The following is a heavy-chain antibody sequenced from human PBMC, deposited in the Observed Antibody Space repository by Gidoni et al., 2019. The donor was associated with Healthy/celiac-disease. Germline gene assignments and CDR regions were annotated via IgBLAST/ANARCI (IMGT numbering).Heavy chain of an antibody. V-gene: IGHV4-34*01. J-gene: IGHJ6*02. CDR2: INHSGST. D-gene: IGHD6-19*01. CDR3: ARGRGLIGAVAGRGEYYYGMDV. Sequence: QVQLQQWGAGLLKPSETLSLTCAVYGGSFSGYYWSWIRQPPGKGLEWLGEINHSGSTNYHPSLKSRVTISVDTSKNQFSLKLSSVTAADTAVYYCARGRGLIGAVAGRGEYYYGMDVWGQGTTVTVSS. CDR1: GGSFSGYY.